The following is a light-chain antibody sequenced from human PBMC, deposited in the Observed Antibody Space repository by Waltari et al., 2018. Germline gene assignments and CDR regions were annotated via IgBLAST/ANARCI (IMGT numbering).Light chain of an antibody. CDR1: SLRTSY. CDR3: HSRDSSGDVV. J-gene: IGLJ2*01. Sequence: SSELTQDPAVSVALGQTVRITCQGDSLRTSYVTWFHQKPGQAPALVIYGKNNRPSGSPDRFSASSSGSTASLTIIGAQAEDEADYYCHSRDSSGDVVIGGGTKLTVV. V-gene: IGLV3-19*01. CDR2: GKN.